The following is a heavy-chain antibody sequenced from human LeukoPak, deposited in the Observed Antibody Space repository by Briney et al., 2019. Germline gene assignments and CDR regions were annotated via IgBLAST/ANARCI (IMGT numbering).Heavy chain of an antibody. CDR1: GGSISSGSYY. D-gene: IGHD3-3*01. Sequence: SETLSLTCTVSGGSISSGSYYWSWIRQPAGKGLEWIGRIYTSGSTNYNPSLKSRVTISVDTSKNQFSLKLSSVTAADAAVYYCASSRSITIFGVVITPFDYWGQGTLVTVSS. CDR2: IYTSGST. V-gene: IGHV4-61*02. J-gene: IGHJ4*02. CDR3: ASSRSITIFGVVITPFDY.